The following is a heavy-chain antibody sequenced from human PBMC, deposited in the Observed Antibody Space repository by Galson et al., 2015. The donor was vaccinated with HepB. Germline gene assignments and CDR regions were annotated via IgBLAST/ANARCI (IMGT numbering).Heavy chain of an antibody. CDR3: ACHITMVRGVIRYYYGMDV. Sequence: SLRLSCAASGFTVSSNYMSWVRQAPGKGLEWVSVIYSGGSTYYADSVKGRFTISRDNSKNTLYLQMNSLRAEDTAVYYCACHITMVRGVIRYYYGMDVWGQGTTVTVSS. D-gene: IGHD3-10*01. V-gene: IGHV3-66*04. CDR1: GFTVSSNY. J-gene: IGHJ6*02. CDR2: IYSGGST.